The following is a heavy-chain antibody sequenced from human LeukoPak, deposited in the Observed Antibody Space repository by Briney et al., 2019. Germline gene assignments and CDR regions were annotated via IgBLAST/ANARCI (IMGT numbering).Heavy chain of an antibody. CDR2: INNNGGST. J-gene: IGHJ4*02. Sequence: GGSLRLSCSACGFTFSSYGMQWVRRAPGKGVEFVSAINNNGGSTYYADSVKGRFTISRDNSKNTMYLEMSSLRAEDTAVYYCVKTTITFYFEFWGQGALVTVSS. CDR3: VKTTITFYFEF. CDR1: GFTFSSYG. V-gene: IGHV3-64D*09. D-gene: IGHD2-21*02.